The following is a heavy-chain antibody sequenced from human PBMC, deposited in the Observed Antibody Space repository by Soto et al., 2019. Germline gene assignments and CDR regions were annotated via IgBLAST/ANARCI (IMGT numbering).Heavy chain of an antibody. CDR3: TTDEMWDTAMVNYDY. J-gene: IGHJ4*02. D-gene: IGHD5-18*01. V-gene: IGHV3-15*01. CDR2: IKSKTDGGTT. Sequence: GGSLRLSCAASGFTFSNAWMSWVRQAPGKGLEWVGRIKSKTDGGTTDYAAPVKGRFTISRDDSKNTLYLQMNSLKTEDTAVYYCTTDEMWDTAMVNYDYWGQGTLVTVSS. CDR1: GFTFSNAW.